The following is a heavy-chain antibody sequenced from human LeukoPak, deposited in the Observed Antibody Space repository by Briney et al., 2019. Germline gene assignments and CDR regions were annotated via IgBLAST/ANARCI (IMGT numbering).Heavy chain of an antibody. CDR1: XXSSYA. CDR3: ARDQGGATSFDWFDP. V-gene: IGHV3-30-3*01. J-gene: IGHJ5*02. CDR2: XXYDGSNK. Sequence: XXSSYAMHWVRQAPGXGLEWVAVXXYDGSNKYYADSVKGRFTISRDNSKNTLYLQMNSLRAEDTAVYYCARDQGGATSFDWFDPWGQGTLVTVSS. D-gene: IGHD1-26*01.